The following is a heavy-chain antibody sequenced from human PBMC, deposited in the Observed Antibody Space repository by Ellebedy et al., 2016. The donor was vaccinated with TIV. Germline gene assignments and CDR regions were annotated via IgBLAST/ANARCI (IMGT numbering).Heavy chain of an antibody. Sequence: AASVTVSCKASGGTFSSYAINWVRQAPGQGLAWMGGIIPIFGAANYAQKFRGRVTITADESTSTAYMQLSSLRSEDTAVYYCARAVGSGDYALGSFDNWGQGTLVTVSS. CDR3: ARAVGSGDYALGSFDN. CDR1: GGTFSSYA. J-gene: IGHJ4*02. D-gene: IGHD4-17*01. CDR2: IIPIFGAA. V-gene: IGHV1-69*13.